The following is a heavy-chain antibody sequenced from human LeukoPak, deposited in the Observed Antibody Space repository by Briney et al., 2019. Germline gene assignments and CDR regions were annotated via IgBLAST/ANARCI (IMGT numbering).Heavy chain of an antibody. CDR1: GYTFTGYY. D-gene: IGHD3-22*01. CDR3: AKSYYYDSSGYYPRDSGFDY. CDR2: INPNSGGT. J-gene: IGHJ4*02. Sequence: ASVTVSCKASGYTFTGYYMHWVRQAPGQGLEWMGWINPNSGGTNYAQKFQGRVTMTRDTSISTAYMELSRLRSDDTAVYYCAKSYYYDSSGYYPRDSGFDYWGQGTLVTVSS. V-gene: IGHV1-2*02.